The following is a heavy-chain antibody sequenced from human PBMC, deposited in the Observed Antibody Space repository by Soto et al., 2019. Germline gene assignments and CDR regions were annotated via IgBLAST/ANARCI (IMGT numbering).Heavy chain of an antibody. D-gene: IGHD6-6*01. Sequence: EVQLLESGGGLVQPGWSLRLSCAASGFTISSYAMSWVRQSPGKGLDWVSVISGSDDSTYYADSVKGRSTISRDNSKNTLSLQMNSLRAEDTAVYYCAKRSRSSTFDYCGKGTLVSVSS. V-gene: IGHV3-23*01. CDR2: ISGSDDST. J-gene: IGHJ4*02. CDR1: GFTISSYA. CDR3: AKRSRSSTFDY.